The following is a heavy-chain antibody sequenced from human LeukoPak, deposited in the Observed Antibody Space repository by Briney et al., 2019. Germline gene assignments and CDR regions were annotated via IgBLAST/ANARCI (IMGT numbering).Heavy chain of an antibody. V-gene: IGHV3-30*18. CDR2: ISYDGSNK. CDR3: AKRLFDY. Sequence: GGSLRLSCAASGFTFSSYGMHWVRQAPGKGLEWVAVISYDGSNKYYADSVKGRFTISRDNSKNTLYLQMNSLRAEDTAVYYCAKRLFDYWGQGTLVTVSS. D-gene: IGHD2-21*02. J-gene: IGHJ4*02. CDR1: GFTFSSYG.